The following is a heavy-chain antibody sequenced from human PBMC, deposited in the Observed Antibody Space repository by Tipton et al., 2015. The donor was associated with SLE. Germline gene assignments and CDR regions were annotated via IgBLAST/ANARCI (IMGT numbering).Heavy chain of an antibody. V-gene: IGHV4-34*01. J-gene: IGHJ3*02. Sequence: TLSLTCEVYGGSFSGYYWNWIRQPPGKGLEWIGEISQSGSTNYNPSLKSRVSISMDESKNQFSLSVRSMTAAYTAVYYCASGPLRYGDAFDIWGPGTLVTVSS. CDR2: ISQSGST. CDR1: GGSFSGYY. CDR3: ASGPLRYGDAFDI. D-gene: IGHD4-17*01.